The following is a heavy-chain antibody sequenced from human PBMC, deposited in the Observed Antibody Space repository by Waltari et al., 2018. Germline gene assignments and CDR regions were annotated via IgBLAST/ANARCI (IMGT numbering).Heavy chain of an antibody. CDR3: TRDEPVYWFDP. J-gene: IGHJ5*02. CDR2: INSDGSST. Sequence: EVQLVESGGGLVQPGGSLRLSCAASGFTFSSYWLHWVRQAPGKGLVWVSRINSDGSSTSYADSVKGRFTISRDNAKNTLYLQMNSLRAEDTAVYYCTRDEPVYWFDPWGQGTLVTVSS. CDR1: GFTFSSYW. V-gene: IGHV3-74*01.